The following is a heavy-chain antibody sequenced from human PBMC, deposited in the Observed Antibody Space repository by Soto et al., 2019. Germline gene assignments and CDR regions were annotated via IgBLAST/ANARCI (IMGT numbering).Heavy chain of an antibody. V-gene: IGHV4-30-2*01. J-gene: IGHJ4*02. CDR2: IYHSGAT. CDR1: GDSISRDGYS. CDR3: AREMSYYFDS. Sequence: QLQLQESGSGLVQPSQTLVLTCTVSGDSISRDGYSWSWIRQPPGKGLEWIGFIYHSGATYYNPSLKSRVTTSVDKSKNQFSLRLASVTAADTAVYYCAREMSYYFDSWGQGTLVTVSS.